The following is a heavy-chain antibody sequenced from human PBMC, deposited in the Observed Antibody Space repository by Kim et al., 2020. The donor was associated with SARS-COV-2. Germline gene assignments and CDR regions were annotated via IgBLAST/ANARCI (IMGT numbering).Heavy chain of an antibody. J-gene: IGHJ6*02. Sequence: SQTLSLTCAISGDSVSSDSAGWNWIRQSPSRGLEWLGRIYYRSRWYNDYAVSVRCRITISPDTSKNQFSLQLNSVTPEDTALYFCARGGIPVDRSYFSALDVWGQGTTVTVSS. CDR1: GDSVSSDSAG. V-gene: IGHV6-1*01. CDR3: ARGGIPVDRSYFSALDV. D-gene: IGHD6-19*01. CDR2: IYYRSRWYN.